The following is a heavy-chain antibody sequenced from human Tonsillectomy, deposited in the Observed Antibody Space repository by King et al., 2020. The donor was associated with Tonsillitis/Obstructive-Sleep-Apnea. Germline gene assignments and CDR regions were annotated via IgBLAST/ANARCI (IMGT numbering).Heavy chain of an antibody. D-gene: IGHD2-2*01. V-gene: IGHV4-34*01. CDR2: ISHSGST. J-gene: IGHJ6*03. CDR3: AGGREEIVEVPAALTEPVKHHENYYYYYYMDV. Sequence: VQLQQWGAGLLKPSETLSLTCAVYGGSFSGYYWNWIRQPPGKGLEWIGEISHSGSTNYNPSLKSRVTISVDTSTNQFSLKLRSVTAADTAVYYCAGGREEIVEVPAALTEPVKHHENYYYYYYMDVWGKGTTVTVSS. CDR1: GGSFSGYY.